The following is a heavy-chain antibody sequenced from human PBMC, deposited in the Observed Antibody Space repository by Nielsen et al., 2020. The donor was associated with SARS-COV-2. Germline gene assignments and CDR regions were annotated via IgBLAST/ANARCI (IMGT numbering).Heavy chain of an antibody. CDR2: IRSSSSHI. Sequence: GESLKISCAASGFTFSNYGMHWVRQAPGMGLEWVSSIRSSSSHIYYADSVKGRFTISRDNAKNSVYMQMNSLRAEDTAVYYCARGPYTRYGMDVWGQGTTVTVSS. CDR3: ARGPYTRYGMDV. CDR1: GFTFSNYG. J-gene: IGHJ6*02. V-gene: IGHV3-21*01. D-gene: IGHD4-11*01.